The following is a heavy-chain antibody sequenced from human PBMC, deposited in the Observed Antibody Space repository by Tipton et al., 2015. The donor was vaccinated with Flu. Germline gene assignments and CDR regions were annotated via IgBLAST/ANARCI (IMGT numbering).Heavy chain of an antibody. J-gene: IGHJ4*02. D-gene: IGHD6-13*01. CDR1: GFSLSTSGVG. CDR2: IYWDDDK. CDR3: APLGLQIAAAAIFDY. Sequence: LVKPTQTLTLTCTFSGFSLSTSGVGVGWIRQPPGKALEWLALIYWDDDKRYSPSLKSRLTITKDTSKNQVALTMTNMDPVDTATYSCAPLGLQIAAAAIFDYWGQGTLVTVSS. V-gene: IGHV2-5*02.